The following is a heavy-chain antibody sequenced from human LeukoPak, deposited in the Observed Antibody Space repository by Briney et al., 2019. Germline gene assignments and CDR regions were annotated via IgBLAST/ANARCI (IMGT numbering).Heavy chain of an antibody. CDR2: IYYSGST. CDR1: GGSISSYY. CDR3: ARDSKGLFDY. J-gene: IGHJ4*02. Sequence: KPSETLSLTCTVSGGSISSYYWSWLRQPPGKGLEWIGYIYYSGSTNYNPSLKSRVTISVDTSKNQLSLKLSSVTAADTAVYYCARDSKGLFDYWGQGTLVTVSS. D-gene: IGHD3/OR15-3a*01. V-gene: IGHV4-59*01.